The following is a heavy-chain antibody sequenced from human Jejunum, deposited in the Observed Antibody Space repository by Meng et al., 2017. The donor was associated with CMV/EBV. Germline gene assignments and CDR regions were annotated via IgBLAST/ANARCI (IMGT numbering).Heavy chain of an antibody. J-gene: IGHJ5*02. CDR2: GDAKRGDT. Sequence: TLILFDRHGVRQGPGQGLGWRGRGDAKRGDTNYAQRFQGRLTLTRDPSINTAYMELSGLRYDDTAVYYCARDGVVCGDTTCRGFFSWGQGTLVTVSS. CDR1: TLILFD. D-gene: IGHD2-21*01. CDR3: ARDGVVCGDTTCRGFFS. V-gene: IGHV1-2*02.